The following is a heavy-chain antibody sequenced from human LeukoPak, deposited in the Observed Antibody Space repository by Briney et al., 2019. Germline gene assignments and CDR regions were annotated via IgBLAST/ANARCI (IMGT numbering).Heavy chain of an antibody. D-gene: IGHD2-8*01. CDR2: INHSGST. CDR3: ARGVVLMVYAISYYYYYYMDV. J-gene: IGHJ6*03. CDR1: GGSFSGYY. V-gene: IGHV4-34*01. Sequence: SETLSLTCVVYGGSFSGYYWSWIRQPPGKGLACIGEINHSGSTNYNPSLKSRVTISVDTSKNQFSLKLSSVTAADTAVYYCARGVVLMVYAISYYYYYYMDVWGKGTTVTVSS.